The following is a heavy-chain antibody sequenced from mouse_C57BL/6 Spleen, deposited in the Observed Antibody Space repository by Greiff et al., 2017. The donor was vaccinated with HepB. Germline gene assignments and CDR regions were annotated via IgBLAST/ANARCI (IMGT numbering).Heavy chain of an antibody. Sequence: EVKLVESGAELVRPGASVKLSCTASGFNIKDDYMHWVKQRPEQGLEWIGWIDPENGDTEYASKFQGKATITADTSSNTAYLQLSSLTSEDTAVYYCTTCDYYGSSYPSFAYWGQGTLVTVSA. D-gene: IGHD1-1*01. CDR1: GFNIKDDY. V-gene: IGHV14-4*01. J-gene: IGHJ3*01. CDR3: TTCDYYGSSYPSFAY. CDR2: IDPENGDT.